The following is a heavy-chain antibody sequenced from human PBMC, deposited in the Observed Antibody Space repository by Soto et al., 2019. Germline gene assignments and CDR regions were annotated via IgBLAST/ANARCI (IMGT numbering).Heavy chain of an antibody. Sequence: GGSLRLSCAASGFTFSSYAMSWVRQAPGKGLEWVSAISGSGGSTYYADSVKGRFSISRDNSKNTLYLQMNSLRAEDTAVYYCAKDCAIVVVVAATPIDYWGQGTLVTVSS. V-gene: IGHV3-23*01. CDR2: ISGSGGST. J-gene: IGHJ4*02. D-gene: IGHD2-15*01. CDR3: AKDCAIVVVVAATPIDY. CDR1: GFTFSSYA.